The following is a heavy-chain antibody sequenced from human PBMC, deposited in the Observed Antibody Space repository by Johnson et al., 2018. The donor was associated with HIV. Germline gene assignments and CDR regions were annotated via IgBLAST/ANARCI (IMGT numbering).Heavy chain of an antibody. J-gene: IGHJ3*02. CDR1: GFTFSSYG. V-gene: IGHV3-30*03. D-gene: IGHD6-13*01. Sequence: QVHLVESGGGVVQPGRSLRLSCAASGFTFSSYGMHWVRQAPGKGLEWVAVISYDGSNKYYADSVKGRFTISRENSKNTLYLQMNSLKTEDTAVYYCTTDLAAVGSGAYDIWGQGTMVTVSS. CDR3: TTDLAAVGSGAYDI. CDR2: ISYDGSNK.